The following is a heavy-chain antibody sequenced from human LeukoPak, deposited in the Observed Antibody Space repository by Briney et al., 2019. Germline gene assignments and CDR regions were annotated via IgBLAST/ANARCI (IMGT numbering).Heavy chain of an antibody. J-gene: IGHJ4*02. V-gene: IGHV4-4*07. Sequence: SETLSLTCTVSGGSISSYYWSWIRQPAGKGLEWIGRIYTSGSTNYNPSLKSRVTMSVDTCKNQFSLKLSSVTAADTAVYYCAREEDILTGYSLVRYFDYWGQGTLVTVSS. CDR2: IYTSGST. CDR3: AREEDILTGYSLVRYFDY. CDR1: GGSISSYY. D-gene: IGHD3-9*01.